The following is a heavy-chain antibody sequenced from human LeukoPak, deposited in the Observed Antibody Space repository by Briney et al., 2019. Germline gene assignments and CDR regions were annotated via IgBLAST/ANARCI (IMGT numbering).Heavy chain of an antibody. CDR3: AREPPLAVAGPDY. J-gene: IGHJ4*02. D-gene: IGHD6-19*01. V-gene: IGHV4-59*12. Sequence: SETLSLTCTVSGGSISSYYWSWIRQPPGKGLEWIGYIYYSGSTNYNPSLKSRVTISVDTSKNQFSLKLSSVTAADTAVYYCAREPPLAVAGPDYWGQGTLVTVSS. CDR1: GGSISSYY. CDR2: IYYSGST.